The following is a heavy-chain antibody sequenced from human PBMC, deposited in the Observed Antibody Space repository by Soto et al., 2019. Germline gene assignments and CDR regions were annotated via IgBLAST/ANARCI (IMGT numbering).Heavy chain of an antibody. CDR3: ASQHYYDSSGYYVVY. CDR1: RGTISSGGYS. Sequence: PSETLSLTGDVSRGTISSGGYSWTWIRPPPGKGLEWIGYIYHSGSTYYDSSLKSRVTISVDTSKNQFSLKLSSVTAADTAVYYCASQHYYDSSGYYVVYWGQGTLVTVSS. V-gene: IGHV4-30-2*03. J-gene: IGHJ4*02. D-gene: IGHD3-22*01. CDR2: IYHSGST.